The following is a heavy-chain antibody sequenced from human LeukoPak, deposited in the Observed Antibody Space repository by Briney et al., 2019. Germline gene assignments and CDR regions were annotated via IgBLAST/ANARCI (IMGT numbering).Heavy chain of an antibody. D-gene: IGHD2-2*01. Sequence: GGSLRLSCAASGFTFSDHYMDWVRQAPGKGLEWVGRIKNKANSYTTAYAASVKGRFTVSREDSKNALYLQMNSLKTEDTAVYYCTREGRYCSSTSCYVCLDFWGQGTLVTVSS. CDR1: GFTFSDHY. CDR3: TREGRYCSSTSCYVCLDF. V-gene: IGHV3-72*01. J-gene: IGHJ4*02. CDR2: IKNKANSYTT.